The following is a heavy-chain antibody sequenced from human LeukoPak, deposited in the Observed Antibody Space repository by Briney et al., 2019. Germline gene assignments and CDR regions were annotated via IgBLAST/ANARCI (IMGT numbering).Heavy chain of an antibody. V-gene: IGHV1-18*01. CDR3: ARDRTARGGQWPFDY. CDR2: ISAYNGNT. CDR1: GYTFTSYG. D-gene: IGHD6-19*01. Sequence: ASVKVSCKASGYTFTSYGISWVRQAPGQGLEWMGWISAYNGNTNYAQKLQGRVTMTTDTSTSTAYMELRSLRSDDTAVYYCARDRTARGGQWPFDYWGQGTLVTVSS. J-gene: IGHJ4*02.